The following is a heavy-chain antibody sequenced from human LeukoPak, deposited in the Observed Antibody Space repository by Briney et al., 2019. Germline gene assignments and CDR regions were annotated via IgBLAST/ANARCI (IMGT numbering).Heavy chain of an antibody. D-gene: IGHD6-13*01. CDR1: GFTVSDNY. V-gene: IGHV3-15*01. J-gene: IGHJ4*02. CDR2: SDGETT. CDR3: TKDRSSWLDY. Sequence: PGGSLRLSCAASGFTVSDNYMSWVRQAPGKGLEWLGRSDGETTDYAAPAKGRFTISRDKSKKTLFLQMSSLKTEDTAVYYCTKDRSSWLDYWGLGTLVTVSS.